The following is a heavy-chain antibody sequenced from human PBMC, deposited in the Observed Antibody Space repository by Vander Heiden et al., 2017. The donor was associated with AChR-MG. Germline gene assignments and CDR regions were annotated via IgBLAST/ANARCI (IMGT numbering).Heavy chain of an antibody. CDR3: ARDRQQLLDY. V-gene: IGHV1-69*08. CDR1: GGTFSSYT. Sequence: QVQLVQSAAEVKTPGPLVKVSCKASGGTFSSYTISWVRKAPGQGLEWMGRIIPILGIANYAHKFQGRVTITADKSTSTAYMELSSLRSEDTAVYYCARDRQQLLDYWGQGTLVTVSS. CDR2: IIPILGIA. D-gene: IGHD6-13*01. J-gene: IGHJ4*02.